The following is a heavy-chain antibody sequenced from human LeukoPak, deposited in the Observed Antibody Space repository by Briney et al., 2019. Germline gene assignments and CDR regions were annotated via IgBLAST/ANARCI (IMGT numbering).Heavy chain of an antibody. CDR3: ARGRVSSSTWYSTYYYFFYMDF. D-gene: IGHD4-11*01. V-gene: IGHV4-59*01. Sequence: SETLSLTCTVSDDSITMYYWTWIRQPPGKGLEWIGYVDHTGSTKFNPSLNGRVSISRDTSNNFFSLRLRSVTAADTAVYFCARGRVSSSTWYSTYYYFFYMDFWGEGTTVTVSS. CDR1: DDSITMYY. CDR2: VDHTGST. J-gene: IGHJ6*03.